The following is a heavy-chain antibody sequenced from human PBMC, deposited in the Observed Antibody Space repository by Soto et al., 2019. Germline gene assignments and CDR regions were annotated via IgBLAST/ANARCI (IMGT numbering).Heavy chain of an antibody. Sequence: QVHLVQSGAEVKKPGASVKVSCKASGYTFTSYGITWVRQAPGQGLEWMGWVSAHNGNTDYAQKLQGRVIVTRDTSTSTACMELRRLISDDTAVYYCARGRDGGYWGQGALVTVSS. D-gene: IGHD3-10*01. V-gene: IGHV1-18*01. CDR2: VSAHNGNT. J-gene: IGHJ4*02. CDR3: ARGRDGGY. CDR1: GYTFTSYG.